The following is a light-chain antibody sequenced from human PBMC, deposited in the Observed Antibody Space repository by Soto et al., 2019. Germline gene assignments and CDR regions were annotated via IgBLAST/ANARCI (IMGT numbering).Light chain of an antibody. CDR1: QSISSW. V-gene: IGKV1-5*03. Sequence: DIQMTQSPSTLSGSVGDRVTITCRASQSISSWLAWYQQKPGKAPKLLIYKASSLESGVPSRFSGSGSETEFTLTISSLQPEDFATYYCQQYNSYSGTFGQGTKVDIK. CDR2: KAS. J-gene: IGKJ1*01. CDR3: QQYNSYSGT.